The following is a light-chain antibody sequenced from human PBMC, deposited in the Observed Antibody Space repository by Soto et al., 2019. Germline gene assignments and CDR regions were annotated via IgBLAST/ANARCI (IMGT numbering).Light chain of an antibody. CDR3: REATPPII. J-gene: IGKJ3*01. CDR2: KVS. V-gene: IGKV2-30*01. Sequence: DVVMTQSPLSLPVTLGQPASISCRSNQSLVYSDGNTYLNWFQQRPGQSPRRLIYKVSNRDSGAQNSFRGRGSGTDFTLKISGVEAEYLGFYSCREATPPIILAPGTKVN. CDR1: QSLVYSDGNTY.